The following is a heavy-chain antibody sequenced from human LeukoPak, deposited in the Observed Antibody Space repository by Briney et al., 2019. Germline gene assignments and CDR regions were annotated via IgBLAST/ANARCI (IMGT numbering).Heavy chain of an antibody. J-gene: IGHJ4*02. V-gene: IGHV3-30*18. Sequence: GGSLRLSCAASGFTFSSYGMHWVRQAPGKGLEWVAVISYDGSNKYYADSVKGRFTISRDNSKNTLYPQMNSLRAEDTAVYYCAKGSGELGKNFDYWGQGTLVTVSS. CDR3: AKGSGELGKNFDY. CDR1: GFTFSSYG. D-gene: IGHD1-26*01. CDR2: ISYDGSNK.